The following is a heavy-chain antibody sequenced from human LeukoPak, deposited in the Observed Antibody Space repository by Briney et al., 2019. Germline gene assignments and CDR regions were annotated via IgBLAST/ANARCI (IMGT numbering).Heavy chain of an antibody. J-gene: IGHJ4*02. Sequence: PGGSLRLSCAASGFTFSNAWMSWVRQAPGKGGEWVGRIKSKTDGGTTDYSSPVKGRFTISSDDSKNTLYLQMNSLKTEDTAVYYCTTESYYYDSSGYYGTPDWGQGTLVTVSS. V-gene: IGHV3-15*01. CDR3: TTESYYYDSSGYYGTPD. CDR1: GFTFSNAW. CDR2: IKSKTDGGTT. D-gene: IGHD3-22*01.